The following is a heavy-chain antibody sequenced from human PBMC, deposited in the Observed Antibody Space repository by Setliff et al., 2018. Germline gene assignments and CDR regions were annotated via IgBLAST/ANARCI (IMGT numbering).Heavy chain of an antibody. D-gene: IGHD3-3*01. CDR3: ATGVRQGFYFYMDV. CDR2: INPNDGYT. V-gene: IGHV1-24*01. J-gene: IGHJ6*03. Sequence: ASVKVSCKASGHSLTSNHFHWGRQAPGKGLEWMGTINPNDGYTIYAPAFQGRVSMTEDTSRDTAYMELSSLRSEDTAVYFCATGVRQGFYFYMDVWGKGTTVTVSS. CDR1: GHSLTSNH.